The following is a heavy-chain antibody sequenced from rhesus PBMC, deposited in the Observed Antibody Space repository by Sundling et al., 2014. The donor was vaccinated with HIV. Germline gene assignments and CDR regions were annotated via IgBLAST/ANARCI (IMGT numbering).Heavy chain of an antibody. CDR3: ARARWLIPSDY. V-gene: IGHV1-138*01. D-gene: IGHD3-28*01. J-gene: IGHJ4*01. Sequence: QVQLVQSGAEVKKPGSSVKVSCKASGYTFTDYYIHWVRQAPGQGLEWMGEFNPKTGSTNYVEKFQGRVTMTRDTSTSTAYMELSSLRSEDTAVYYCARARWLIPSDYWGQGVLVTVSS. CDR1: GYTFTDYY. CDR2: FNPKTGST.